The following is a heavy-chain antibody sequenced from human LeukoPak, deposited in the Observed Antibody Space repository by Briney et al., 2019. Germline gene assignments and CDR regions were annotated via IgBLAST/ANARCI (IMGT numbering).Heavy chain of an antibody. Sequence: GASVKVSFKASGYTFSSYGISRVRQAPGQRVEWVGWVSAYNGNTNYAQKLQGRVTMTTDTSTSTAYMELRSLRSDDTAVYYCARVLTMVRGAFNWFDPWGQGTLATVSS. CDR2: VSAYNGNT. J-gene: IGHJ5*02. CDR1: GYTFSSYG. CDR3: ARVLTMVRGAFNWFDP. V-gene: IGHV1-18*01. D-gene: IGHD3-10*01.